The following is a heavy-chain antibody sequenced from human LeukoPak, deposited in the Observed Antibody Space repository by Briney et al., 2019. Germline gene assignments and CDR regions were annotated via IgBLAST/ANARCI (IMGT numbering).Heavy chain of an antibody. CDR2: IYYSGST. D-gene: IGHD6-6*01. V-gene: IGHV4-39*01. Sequence: SETLSLTCTVSGGSISSSSYYWGWIRQPPGKGLEWIGSIYYSGSTYYNPSLKSRVTISVDTSKNQFSLKLSSVTAADTAVYYCARVGSRSSVRGWGQGTLVTVSS. CDR1: GGSISSSSYY. CDR3: ARVGSRSSVRG. J-gene: IGHJ4*02.